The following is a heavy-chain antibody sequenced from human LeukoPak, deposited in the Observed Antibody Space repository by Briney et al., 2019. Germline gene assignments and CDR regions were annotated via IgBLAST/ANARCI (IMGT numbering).Heavy chain of an antibody. J-gene: IGHJ4*02. CDR3: ARGVWAPFDS. D-gene: IGHD7-27*01. V-gene: IGHV3-7*01. CDR1: GFTIRNYW. Sequence: GGSLRLSWAASGFTIRNYWMKWVRQAPGKGLGGVANIKQAGSAKNYVDSVKARFTISTDNANNSLILQMNSLRDEDTAVYYCARGVWAPFDSWGQGTLVSVSS. CDR2: IKQAGSAK.